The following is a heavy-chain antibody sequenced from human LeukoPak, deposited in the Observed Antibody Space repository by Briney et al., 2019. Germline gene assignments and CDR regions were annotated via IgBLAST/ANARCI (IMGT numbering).Heavy chain of an antibody. CDR2: INPSGGST. CDR1: GYTFTSYG. V-gene: IGHV1-46*01. D-gene: IGHD6-13*01. Sequence: ASVKVSCKASGYTFTSYGISWVRQAPGHGLEWMGIINPSGGSTSYAQKFQGRVTMTRDTSTSTVYMELSSLRSEDTAVYYCAGSPGIAAAAAFDIWGQGTMVTVSS. J-gene: IGHJ3*02. CDR3: AGSPGIAAAAAFDI.